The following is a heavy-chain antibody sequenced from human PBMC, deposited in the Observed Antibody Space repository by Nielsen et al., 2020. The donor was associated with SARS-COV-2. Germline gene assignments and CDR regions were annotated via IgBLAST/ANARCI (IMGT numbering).Heavy chain of an antibody. CDR2: IKQDGSEK. Sequence: GGSLRLSCAASGFTFTNAWMTWVRQAPGKGLEWVANIKQDGSEKYYVDSVKGRFTISRDNAKNSLSLQMNSLRAEDTAVYYCARDLGYRSTALRGDWFDPWGQGTLVTVSS. CDR1: GFTFTNAW. CDR3: ARDLGYRSTALRGDWFDP. V-gene: IGHV3-7*05. J-gene: IGHJ5*02. D-gene: IGHD3-16*02.